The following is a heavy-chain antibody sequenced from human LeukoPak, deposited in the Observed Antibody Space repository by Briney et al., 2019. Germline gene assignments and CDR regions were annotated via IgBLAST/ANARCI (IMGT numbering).Heavy chain of an antibody. V-gene: IGHV6-1*01. D-gene: IGHD2-15*01. CDR3: ARDRGSGYCSGGSCYSANEDAFDI. J-gene: IGHJ3*02. CDR2: TYYRSKWYT. Sequence: SQTLSLTCAISGDSVSNNNAAWNWIRQSPSRGLEWLGRTYYRSKWYTDYAVSVSSRITINPDASKNQFSLQLNSVTPEDTAVYYCARDRGSGYCSGGSCYSANEDAFDIWGQGTMVTVSS. CDR1: GDSVSNNNAA.